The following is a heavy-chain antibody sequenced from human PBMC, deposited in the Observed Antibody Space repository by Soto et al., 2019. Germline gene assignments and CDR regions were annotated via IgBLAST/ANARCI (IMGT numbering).Heavy chain of an antibody. CDR2: INPNGGST. CDR3: ARVPSRPSRDAWLCSHDAFDM. CDR1: GYTFTNYY. Sequence: QVQLVQSGAEVKQPGASVTVSCQASGYTFTNYYMHWLRQAPGQGLERMGIINPNGGSTTYDQKFQDRVSLISDTSTRTVYMDLSSLTSLDTAVYYCARVPSRPSRDAWLCSHDAFDMWGQGTKVTVSS. V-gene: IGHV1-46*01. J-gene: IGHJ3*02. D-gene: IGHD3-22*01.